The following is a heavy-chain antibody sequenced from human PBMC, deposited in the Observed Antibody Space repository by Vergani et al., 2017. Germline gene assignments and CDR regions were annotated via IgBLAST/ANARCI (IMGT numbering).Heavy chain of an antibody. D-gene: IGHD2-15*01. J-gene: IGHJ5*01. CDR1: GFTFSNSA. CDR2: ISGPGLRT. Sequence: EVHLLESGGGLVQSGGSLRLSCAASGFTFSNSAVSWVRQAPGRGLAWVSSISGPGLRTYYADSVRGRFSISRDNSKNTVVQQIHSLRAEDTGIYYCVKEKIGLGCYCFCSWGHGILVTVSS. V-gene: IGHV3-23*01. CDR3: VKEKIGLGCYCFCS.